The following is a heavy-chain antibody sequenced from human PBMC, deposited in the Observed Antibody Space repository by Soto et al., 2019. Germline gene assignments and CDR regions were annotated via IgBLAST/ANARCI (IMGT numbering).Heavy chain of an antibody. CDR3: ARVLRLRFLEWLFDY. CDR2: ISYDGSNK. V-gene: IGHV3-30-3*01. J-gene: IGHJ4*02. CDR1: GFTFSSYA. D-gene: IGHD3-3*01. Sequence: GGSLRLSCAASGFTFSSYAMHWVRQAPGKGLEWVAVISYDGSNKYYADSVKGRFTISRDNSKNTLYLQMNSLRAEDTAVYYCARVLRLRFLEWLFDYWGQGTLVTVSS.